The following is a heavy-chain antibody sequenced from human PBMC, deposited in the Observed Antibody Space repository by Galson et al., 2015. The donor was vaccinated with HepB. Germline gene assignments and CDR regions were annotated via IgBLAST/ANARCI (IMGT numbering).Heavy chain of an antibody. J-gene: IGHJ6*03. Sequence: CAISGDSVSSNSATWNWIRQSPSRGLEWLGRTYHRSKWYNDYAVSVKSRITINPDTSKNQFSLHLNSVTPEDTAVYYCARDSPEWNYYGSRYHYYYYYMDVWGKGTTVTVSS. CDR2: TYHRSKWYN. CDR1: GDSVSSNSAT. D-gene: IGHD3-10*01. V-gene: IGHV6-1*01. CDR3: ARDSPEWNYYGSRYHYYYYYMDV.